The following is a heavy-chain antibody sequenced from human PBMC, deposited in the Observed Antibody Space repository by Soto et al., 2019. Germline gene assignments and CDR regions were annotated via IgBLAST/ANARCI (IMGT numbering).Heavy chain of an antibody. V-gene: IGHV3-30-3*01. Sequence: PGGSLRLSCAASGFTFSSYAMHWVRQAPGKGLEWVAFISHDGNNTYYADSVKGRFSISRDNSKNTLYLQMNSLRTEDTAMFYCARPLYYYDSTTYSDGQPADYSGVGTLVTVS. CDR1: GFTFSSYA. J-gene: IGHJ4*02. D-gene: IGHD3-22*01. CDR3: ARPLYYYDSTTYSDGQPADY. CDR2: ISHDGNNT.